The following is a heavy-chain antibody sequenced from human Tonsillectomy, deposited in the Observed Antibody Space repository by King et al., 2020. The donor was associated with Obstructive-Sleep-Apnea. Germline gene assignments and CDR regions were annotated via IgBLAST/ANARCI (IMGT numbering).Heavy chain of an antibody. CDR3: ARDMGKLLWFGEVIDY. V-gene: IGHV1-18*01. J-gene: IGHJ4*02. Sequence: LVQSGAEVKKPGASVKVSCKASGYTFTSYGISWVRQAPGQGLEWMGWISAYNGNTNYAQKPQGRVTMPTDTSTSTAYMELWSLRSDDTDVYYCARDMGKLLWFGEVIDYWGQGTLVTVSS. D-gene: IGHD3-10*01. CDR1: GYTFTSYG. CDR2: ISAYNGNT.